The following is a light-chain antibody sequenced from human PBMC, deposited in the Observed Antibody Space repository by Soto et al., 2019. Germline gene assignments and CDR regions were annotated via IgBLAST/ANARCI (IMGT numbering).Light chain of an antibody. CDR1: QPISTW. J-gene: IGKJ4*01. CDR2: DAS. CDR3: QQSFITLT. V-gene: IGKV1-39*01. Sequence: DIQMTQSPSSLSASVGDRVTITCRASQPISTWLAWYQQKPGRAPKLLIFDASNLESGVPSRFSGSGSGTDFTLTISSLQPEDFATYYCQQSFITLTFGGGTKVDIK.